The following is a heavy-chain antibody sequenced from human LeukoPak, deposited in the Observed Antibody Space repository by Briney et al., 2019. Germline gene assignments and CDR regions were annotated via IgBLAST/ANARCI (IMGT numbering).Heavy chain of an antibody. CDR2: ISYDGSNK. CDR1: GFTFSSYG. Sequence: GGSLRLSCAASGFTFSSYGMHWVRQAPGKGLEWVAVISYDGSNKYYADSVKGRFTISRDNSKNTLYLQMNSLRAEDTAVYYCARGPQLSYYYYMDVWGKGTTVTVSS. J-gene: IGHJ6*03. CDR3: ARGPQLSYYYYMDV. V-gene: IGHV3-30*03.